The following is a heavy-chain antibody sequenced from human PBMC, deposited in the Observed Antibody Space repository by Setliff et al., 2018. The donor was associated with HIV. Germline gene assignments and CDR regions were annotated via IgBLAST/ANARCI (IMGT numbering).Heavy chain of an antibody. Sequence: ASVKVSCKPSGYTFTSYGISWVRQAPGQGLEWMGWISAYNGNTNYAQKLQGRVTMTTDTSTSTAYMELRSLRSDDTAVYYCARVGRYFDWYDHAFDIWGQGTMVTVSS. J-gene: IGHJ3*02. D-gene: IGHD3-9*01. V-gene: IGHV1-18*01. CDR1: GYTFTSYG. CDR3: ARVGRYFDWYDHAFDI. CDR2: ISAYNGNT.